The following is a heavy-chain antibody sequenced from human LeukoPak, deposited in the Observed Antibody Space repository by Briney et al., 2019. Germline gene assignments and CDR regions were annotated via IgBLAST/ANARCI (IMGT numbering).Heavy chain of an antibody. D-gene: IGHD4-17*01. Sequence: GASVKVSCKASGYTFTGYYMHWVRQAPGQGLEWMGRINPNSGGTNYAQKFQGRVTMTRDTSIRTAYMELSRLRSDDTAVYYCAREGGDIYYGDYEFDYWGQGTLVTVSS. J-gene: IGHJ4*02. CDR3: AREGGDIYYGDYEFDY. CDR1: GYTFTGYY. CDR2: INPNSGGT. V-gene: IGHV1-2*06.